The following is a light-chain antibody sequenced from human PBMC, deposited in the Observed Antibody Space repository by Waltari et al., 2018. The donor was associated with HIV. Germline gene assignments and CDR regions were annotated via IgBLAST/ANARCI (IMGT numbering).Light chain of an antibody. V-gene: IGLV3-25*03. CDR2: QDV. CDR3: QSAHNSHTI. CDR1: ALSRHV. Sequence: SYDLTQAPSVSVTPGQTAKIPCSGDALSRHVVSWYRQKPGQAPMMIIFQDVQRPSGIPARFSASTSGTIATLTISEVQAEDEADYYCQSAHNSHTIFGGGTKLTVL. J-gene: IGLJ2*01.